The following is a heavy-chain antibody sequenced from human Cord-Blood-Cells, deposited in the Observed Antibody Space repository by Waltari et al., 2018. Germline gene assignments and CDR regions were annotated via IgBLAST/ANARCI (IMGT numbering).Heavy chain of an antibody. D-gene: IGHD1-26*01. J-gene: IGHJ4*02. CDR3: ARDGSGSYSLDY. V-gene: IGHV3-33*01. CDR1: GFTLSSYG. Sequence: QVQLVESGGGVVQPGRSLRLSCAAAGFTLSSYGMHWGSQAPGKGLEWVAVIWYDESNKYYVDSVKGRFTISRDNSKNTLYLQMNSLRAEDTAVYYCARDGSGSYSLDYWGQGTLVTVSS. CDR2: IWYDESNK.